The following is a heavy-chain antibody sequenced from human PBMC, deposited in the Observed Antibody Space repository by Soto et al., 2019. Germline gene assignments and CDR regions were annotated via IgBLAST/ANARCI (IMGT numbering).Heavy chain of an antibody. J-gene: IGHJ6*02. V-gene: IGHV1-69*01. D-gene: IGHD3-10*01. CDR3: ARFLYYGSGSYSPYGMDV. Sequence: QVQLVQSGAEVKKPGSSVKVSCKTSGVSFNNNGIGWVRQAPGHGLEWMGGVSPPFRTSNYARKFRGRISITADASTGTVNMELSSLTSEDTAQYYCARFLYYGSGSYSPYGMDVWGQGTTVTVSS. CDR2: VSPPFRTS. CDR1: GVSFNNNG.